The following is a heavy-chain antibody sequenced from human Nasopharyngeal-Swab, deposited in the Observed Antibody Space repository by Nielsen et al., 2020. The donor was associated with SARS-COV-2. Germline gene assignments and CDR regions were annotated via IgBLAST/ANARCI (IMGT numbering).Heavy chain of an antibody. V-gene: IGHV4-31*03. J-gene: IGHJ3*01. D-gene: IGHD6-13*01. CDR3: ARDLRSSSWDAFSL. Sequence: LRLSCTVSGGSISSGGYYWSWIRQHPGKGLEWIGYIYYSGSTYYNPSLKSRATISVDTSKNQFSLKLSSVTAADTAVYYCARDLRSSSWDAFSLWGQGTMVTVSS. CDR1: GGSISSGGYY. CDR2: IYYSGST.